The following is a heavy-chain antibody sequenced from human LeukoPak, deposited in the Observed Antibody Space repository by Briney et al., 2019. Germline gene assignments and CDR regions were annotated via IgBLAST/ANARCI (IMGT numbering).Heavy chain of an antibody. V-gene: IGHV4-34*01. CDR2: INHSGST. D-gene: IGHD6-19*01. J-gene: IGHJ2*01. CDR3: ARGRGTAVAGYFDL. CDR1: GGSFSGYY. Sequence: CETLALTCAVYGGSFSGYYWSWIRQPPGKGLEWIGEINHSGSTNYNPSLKSRVTISVDTSKNQFSLKLSSVTAADTAVYYCARGRGTAVAGYFDLWGRGTLVTVSS.